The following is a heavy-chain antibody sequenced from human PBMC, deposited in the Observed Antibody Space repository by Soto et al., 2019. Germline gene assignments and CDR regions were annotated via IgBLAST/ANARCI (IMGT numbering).Heavy chain of an antibody. CDR3: ARDRSYYYDSSGYYPTYYFDY. CDR1: GFTFSSYS. Sequence: PGGSLRLSCAASGFTFSSYSMNWVRQAPGKGLEWVSYISSSSSTIYYADSVKGRFTISRDNAKNSLYLQMNSLRDEDTAVYYCARDRSYYYDSSGYYPTYYFDYWGQGTLVTVSS. CDR2: ISSSSSTI. J-gene: IGHJ4*02. V-gene: IGHV3-48*02. D-gene: IGHD3-22*01.